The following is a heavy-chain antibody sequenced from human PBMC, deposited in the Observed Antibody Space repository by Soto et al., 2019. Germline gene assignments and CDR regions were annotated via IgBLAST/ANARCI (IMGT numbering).Heavy chain of an antibody. CDR2: IWYDGSNK. J-gene: IGHJ3*02. D-gene: IGHD3-3*01. Sequence: GGSLRLSCAASGFTFSGYGMHWVRHAPGKGLEWVAVIWYDGSNKYYIDSVKGRFTISRDNPKNTLYLQMNSLRAEDTAVYYCTGDGRAFWSGVQSDHKSDAFDIWGQGTMVTVSS. V-gene: IGHV3-33*01. CDR3: TGDGRAFWSGVQSDHKSDAFDI. CDR1: GFTFSGYG.